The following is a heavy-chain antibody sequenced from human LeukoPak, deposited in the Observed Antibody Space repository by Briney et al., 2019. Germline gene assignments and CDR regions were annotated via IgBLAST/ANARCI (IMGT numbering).Heavy chain of an antibody. CDR1: GFTFSSYA. CDR3: AKAVVGSSGYQFDY. CDR2: ISGSGGST. Sequence: GGSLRLSCAASGFTFSSYAMSWVRRAPGKGLEWVSAISGSGGSTYYADSVKGRFTISRDNSKNTLYLQMNSLRAEDTAVYYCAKAVVGSSGYQFDYWGQGTLVTVSS. D-gene: IGHD3-22*01. V-gene: IGHV3-23*01. J-gene: IGHJ4*02.